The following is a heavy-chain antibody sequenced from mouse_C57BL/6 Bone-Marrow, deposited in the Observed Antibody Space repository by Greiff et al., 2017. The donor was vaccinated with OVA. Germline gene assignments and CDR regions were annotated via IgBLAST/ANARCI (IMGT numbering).Heavy chain of an antibody. CDR1: GYTFTGYW. V-gene: IGHV1-9*01. D-gene: IGHD1-1*01. CDR2: ILPGSGST. CDR3: ASPYYGSTRFAY. J-gene: IGHJ3*01. Sequence: VQLQESGAELMKPGASVKLSCKATGYTFTGYWIEWVKQRPGHGLEWIGEILPGSGSTNYNEKFKGKATFTADTSSNTAYMQLSSLTTEDSAIYYCASPYYGSTRFAYWGQGTLVTVSA.